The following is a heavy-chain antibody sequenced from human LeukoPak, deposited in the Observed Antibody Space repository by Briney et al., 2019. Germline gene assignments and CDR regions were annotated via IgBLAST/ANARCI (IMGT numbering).Heavy chain of an antibody. Sequence: PGGSLRLSCAASGFTFSSYGMHWVRQAPGKGLEWVAFIRYDGSNKYYADSVKGRFTISRDNSKNTLYLQMNSLRAEDTAVYYCARETLTTVTTFNFDYWGQGTLVTVSS. D-gene: IGHD4-17*01. V-gene: IGHV3-30*02. CDR1: GFTFSSYG. J-gene: IGHJ4*02. CDR2: IRYDGSNK. CDR3: ARETLTTVTTFNFDY.